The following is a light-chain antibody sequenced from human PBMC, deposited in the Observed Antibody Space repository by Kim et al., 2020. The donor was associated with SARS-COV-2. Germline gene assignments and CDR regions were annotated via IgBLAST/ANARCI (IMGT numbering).Light chain of an antibody. CDR3: ATWDDSLTGFV. J-gene: IGLJ1*01. V-gene: IGLV1-44*01. CDR1: SSNIGINV. Sequence: GQRVTISCSGSSSNIGINVVNWYQQLPGTAPKLLIYDSNQRPPGVPDRFSGSKSGTSASLTISGLQSEDEADYFCATWDDSLTGFVLGTGTKVTVL. CDR2: DSN.